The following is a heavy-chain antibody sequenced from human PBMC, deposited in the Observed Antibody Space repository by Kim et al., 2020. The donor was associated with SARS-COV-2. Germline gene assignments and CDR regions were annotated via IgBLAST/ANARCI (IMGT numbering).Heavy chain of an antibody. Sequence: GGSLRLSCAASGFTFSSYEMNWVRQAPGKGLEWVSYISSSGSTIYYADSVKGRFTISRDNAKNSLYLQMNSLRAEDTAVYYCARAHPRLVWFGDCFDSWGQGTRVTVSS. V-gene: IGHV3-48*03. CDR3: ARAHPRLVWFGDCFDS. D-gene: IGHD3-10*01. CDR1: GFTFSSYE. J-gene: IGHJ4*02. CDR2: ISSSGSTI.